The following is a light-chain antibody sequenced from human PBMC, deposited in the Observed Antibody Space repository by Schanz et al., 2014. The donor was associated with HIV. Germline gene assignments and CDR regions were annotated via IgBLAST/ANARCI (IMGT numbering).Light chain of an antibody. V-gene: IGLV1-47*02. Sequence: QSVLTQPPSASGTAGQRVTISCSGSRSNIGSNTIQWYRQLPGTAPKLLIYSNNQRPSGVPDRFSGSKSGTSASLAISGLRSEDEGDYYCLSYDISLRSYVFGSGTKVTVL. CDR3: LSYDISLRSYV. CDR1: RSNIGSNT. CDR2: SNN. J-gene: IGLJ1*01.